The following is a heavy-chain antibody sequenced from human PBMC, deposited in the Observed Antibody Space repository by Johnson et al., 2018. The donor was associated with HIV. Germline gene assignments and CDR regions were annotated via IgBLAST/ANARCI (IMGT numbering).Heavy chain of an antibody. CDR2: ISSSGSTI. CDR1: GFTFSDYY. V-gene: IGHV3-11*04. J-gene: IGHJ3*02. D-gene: IGHD3-10*01. CDR3: ARAPEVRGVDAFDI. Sequence: QVQLVESGGGVVQPGRSLRLSCAASGFTFSDYYMSWIRQAPGKGLEWLSYISSSGSTIYYVDSVKGRLTISRDNAKNSLYLQMNILRAEDTAVYYCARAPEVRGVDAFDIWGQGTVVTVSS.